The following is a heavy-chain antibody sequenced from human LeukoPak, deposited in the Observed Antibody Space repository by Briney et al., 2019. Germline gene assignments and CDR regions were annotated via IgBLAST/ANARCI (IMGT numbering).Heavy chain of an antibody. CDR2: IIPIFGTA. D-gene: IGHD3-22*01. Sequence: ASVTVSCKASGGTFNSYATSWVRQAPGQGLEWMGGIIPIFGTANYAQKFQGRVTITADESTSTAYMELSSLRSEDTAVYYCATSYYYDSSGYYYAYYYYYMDVWGKGTTVTVSS. V-gene: IGHV1-69*13. CDR1: GGTFNSYA. J-gene: IGHJ6*03. CDR3: ATSYYYDSSGYYYAYYYYYMDV.